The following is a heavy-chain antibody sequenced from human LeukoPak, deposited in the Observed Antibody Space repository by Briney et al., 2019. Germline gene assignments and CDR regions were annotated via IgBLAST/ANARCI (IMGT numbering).Heavy chain of an antibody. J-gene: IGHJ4*02. CDR1: GYSISSGYY. Sequence: SETRSLTCAVSGYSISSGYYWGWIRQPPGKGLEWIGSIYHSGSTYYNPSLKSRVTISVDTSKNQFSLKLSSVTAADTAVYYCARHGSLYGSNYFDYWGQGTLVTVSS. V-gene: IGHV4-38-2*01. D-gene: IGHD4-23*01. CDR3: ARHGSLYGSNYFDY. CDR2: IYHSGST.